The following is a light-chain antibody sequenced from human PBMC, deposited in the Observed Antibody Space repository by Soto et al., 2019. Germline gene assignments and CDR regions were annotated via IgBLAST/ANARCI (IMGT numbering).Light chain of an antibody. Sequence: DIVMTQSPDSLAVSLGERTTINCKSSQSVVWSFDNKNYLAWYQQKPGQPPKLLIDWASTRKSGVPDRFSGSGSGTDFTLAISSLQAEDVAVYYCQQYYTTPLTFGGGTQVEIK. V-gene: IGKV4-1*01. CDR1: QSVVWSFDNKNY. CDR3: QQYYTTPLT. J-gene: IGKJ4*01. CDR2: WAS.